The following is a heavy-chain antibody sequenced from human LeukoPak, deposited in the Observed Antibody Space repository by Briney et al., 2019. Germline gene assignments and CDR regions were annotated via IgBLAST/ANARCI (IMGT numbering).Heavy chain of an antibody. V-gene: IGHV3-74*03. D-gene: IGHD6-13*01. CDR2: ISTDGSST. Sequence: GGSLRLSCAASGFTFSNYWMHWVRQAPGKGLVWVARISTDGSSTMYADSVKGRFTISRVNAKNTLYLQMNSLRAEDTAVYYCATPYSSSWYPFDCWGQGTLVTVSS. CDR1: GFTFSNYW. CDR3: ATPYSSSWYPFDC. J-gene: IGHJ4*02.